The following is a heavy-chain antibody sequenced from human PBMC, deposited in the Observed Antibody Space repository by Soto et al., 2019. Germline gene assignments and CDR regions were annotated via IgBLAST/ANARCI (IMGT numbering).Heavy chain of an antibody. CDR3: AGPTTSFSDY. D-gene: IGHD4-4*01. Sequence: PSETLSLTCTVSGGSISSYYWSWIRQPPGKGLEWIGYIYYSGSTNYNPSLKSRVTISVDTSKNQFSLKLSSVTAADTAVYYCAGPTTSFSDYWGQGTLVTVSS. J-gene: IGHJ4*02. CDR2: IYYSGST. CDR1: GGSISSYY. V-gene: IGHV4-59*01.